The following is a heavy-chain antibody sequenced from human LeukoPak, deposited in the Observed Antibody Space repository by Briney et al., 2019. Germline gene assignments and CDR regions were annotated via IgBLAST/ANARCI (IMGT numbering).Heavy chain of an antibody. D-gene: IGHD2-2*01. CDR3: ARGVGYCSGTSCYDWFDP. Sequence: GASVKVSCKASGYTFTSYDINWVRQATGQGLEWMGWMNPNSGNTGYAQKFQGRVTMTRNTSISTAYMELSSLRSEDTAVYYCARGVGYCSGTSCYDWFDPWGQGTLVTVSS. V-gene: IGHV1-8*01. CDR2: MNPNSGNT. J-gene: IGHJ5*02. CDR1: GYTFTSYD.